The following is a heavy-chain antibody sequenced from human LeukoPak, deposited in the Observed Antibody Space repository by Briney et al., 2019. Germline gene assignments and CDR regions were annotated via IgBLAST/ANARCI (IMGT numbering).Heavy chain of an antibody. CDR3: ARDRYSNYGAVDAFDI. CDR2: LGYSGNT. J-gene: IGHJ3*02. D-gene: IGHD4-11*01. V-gene: IGHV3-21*01. CDR1: GFTFSSYA. Sequence: GGSLRLSCAASGFTFSSYAMSWVRQAPGKGLEWVSALGYSGNTCYADSVKGRSTISRDNAKNSLYLQMNSLRAEDTAVYYCARDRYSNYGAVDAFDIWGQGTMVTVSS.